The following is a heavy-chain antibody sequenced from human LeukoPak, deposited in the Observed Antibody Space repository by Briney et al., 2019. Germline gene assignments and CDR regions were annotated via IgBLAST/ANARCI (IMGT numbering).Heavy chain of an antibody. J-gene: IGHJ5*02. V-gene: IGHV1-2*06. CDR3: ARYRRNYPLLDP. D-gene: IGHD1-7*01. Sequence: ASVKVSCKASGYTFTGYYMHWVRQAPGQGLEWMGRINPNSGGTNYAQKFQGRVTMTRDTSIGTAYMELSRLRSDDTAVYYCARYRRNYPLLDPWGQGTLVTVSS. CDR2: INPNSGGT. CDR1: GYTFTGYY.